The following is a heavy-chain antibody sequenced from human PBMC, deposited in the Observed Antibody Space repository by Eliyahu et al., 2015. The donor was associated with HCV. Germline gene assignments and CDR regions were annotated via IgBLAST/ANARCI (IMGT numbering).Heavy chain of an antibody. V-gene: IGHV3-15*01. CDR1: GFXFXNAW. CDR2: IKSKTDGGTT. J-gene: IGHJ4*02. Sequence: EVQLVESGGGLVKPGGSLRLXCAASGFXFXNAWMXWVRQAPGKGLEWVGRIKSKTDGGTTDYAAPVKGRFTISRDDSKNTLYLQMNSLKTEDTAVYYCRLLIAVAGLVGYWGQGTLVTVSS. D-gene: IGHD6-19*01. CDR3: RLLIAVAGLVGY.